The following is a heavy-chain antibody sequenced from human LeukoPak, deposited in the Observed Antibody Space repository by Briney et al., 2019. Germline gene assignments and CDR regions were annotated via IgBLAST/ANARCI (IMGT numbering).Heavy chain of an antibody. V-gene: IGHV3-23*01. J-gene: IGHJ4*02. D-gene: IGHD3-22*01. Sequence: GGSLRLSCAASGFTFSRYAMSWVRQAPGKGLEWVSAISGSGGGTYYADSVKGRFTISRDNSKNTLYLQMNSLRAEDTAVYYCAKDPRYYYDSSGLPYYFDYWGQGTLVTVSS. CDR2: ISGSGGGT. CDR1: GFTFSRYA. CDR3: AKDPRYYYDSSGLPYYFDY.